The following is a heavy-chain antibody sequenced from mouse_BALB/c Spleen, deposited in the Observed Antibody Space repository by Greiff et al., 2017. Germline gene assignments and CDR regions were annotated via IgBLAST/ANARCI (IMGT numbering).Heavy chain of an antibody. D-gene: IGHD1-1*02. Sequence: EVKVVESGGGLVQPKGSLKLSCAASGFTFNTYAMNWVRQAPGKGLEWVARIRSKSNNYATYYADSVKDRFTISRDDSQSMLYLQMNNLKTEDTAMYYCVRQYGPGMDYWGQGTSVTVSS. CDR3: VRQYGPGMDY. J-gene: IGHJ4*01. CDR1: GFTFNTYA. V-gene: IGHV10-1*02. CDR2: IRSKSNNYAT.